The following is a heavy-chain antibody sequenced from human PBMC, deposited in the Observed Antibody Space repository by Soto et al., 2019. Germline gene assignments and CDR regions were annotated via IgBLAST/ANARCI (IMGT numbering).Heavy chain of an antibody. Sequence: QVQLVQSGAEVKKPGSSVKVSCKASGGTFSSYTISWVRQAPGQGLEWMGRIIPILGIANYAQKFQGRVTITADNSTSTAYMELSSLRSEDTAVYYCASRGYSSSWTDDYWGQGTLVTVSS. D-gene: IGHD6-13*01. J-gene: IGHJ4*02. CDR2: IIPILGIA. CDR1: GGTFSSYT. V-gene: IGHV1-69*02. CDR3: ASRGYSSSWTDDY.